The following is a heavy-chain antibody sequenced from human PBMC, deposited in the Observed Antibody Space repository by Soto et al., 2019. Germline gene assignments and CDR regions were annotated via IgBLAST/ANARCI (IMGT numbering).Heavy chain of an antibody. CDR1: GLTFDDYA. CDR3: ARRGYGSRWPNVYMVV. D-gene: IGHD6-13*01. V-gene: IGHV3-9*01. CDR2: ISWNSGSI. J-gene: IGHJ6*03. Sequence: PGGSLRLSCIASGLTFDDYAMRWVRQAPGKGLEWVSGISWNSGSIGYADSVKGRFTISRDNAKNSLYLQVHSLRAEDTALYYCARRGYGSRWPNVYMVVWGKGTTVTVSS.